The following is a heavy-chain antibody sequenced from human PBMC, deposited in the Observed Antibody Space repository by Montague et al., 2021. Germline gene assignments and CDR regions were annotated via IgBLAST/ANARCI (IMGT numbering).Heavy chain of an antibody. V-gene: IGHV3-33*01. Sequence: SLRLSCAASGFTVTSYAMHWVRQAPGKGLEWVALIWFDGSNIKYADSVKGRFTISRDTPQNTLSLEMDSLTADDTAVYYCVRGRPSWLDRGFDLWGQGTLVTVSS. D-gene: IGHD6-19*01. CDR3: VRGRPSWLDRGFDL. CDR1: GFTVTSYA. CDR2: IWFDGSNI. J-gene: IGHJ4*02.